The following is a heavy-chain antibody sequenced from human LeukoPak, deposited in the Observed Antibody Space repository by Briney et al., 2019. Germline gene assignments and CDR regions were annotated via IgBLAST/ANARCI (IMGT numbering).Heavy chain of an antibody. D-gene: IGHD5-18*01. J-gene: IGHJ4*02. CDR3: ANQWVPLWSPFDY. Sequence: GGSLRLSCATSGFTFSRYWMSWVRQAPGKGLEWVANIKQDGGVKYYVDSVKGRFTISRDNAKNSLYLQMNSLRAEDTAVYYCANQWVPLWSPFDYWGQGTLVTVSS. V-gene: IGHV3-7*01. CDR1: GFTFSRYW. CDR2: IKQDGGVK.